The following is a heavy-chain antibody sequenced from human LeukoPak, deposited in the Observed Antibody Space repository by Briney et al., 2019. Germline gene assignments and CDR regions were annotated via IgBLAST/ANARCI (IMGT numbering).Heavy chain of an antibody. V-gene: IGHV3-7*01. CDR1: GFTFRSYW. CDR2: IKQDGSEK. J-gene: IGHJ4*02. Sequence: GGSLRLSCEASGFTFRSYWMSWVRQAPGKGLEWVANIKQDGSEKKYLDSVKGRFTISRDNAKNSMYLQMNSLRAEDTAVYYCARDEIYYDILTGYRHFDYWGQGTLVTVFS. CDR3: ARDEIYYDILTGYRHFDY. D-gene: IGHD3-9*01.